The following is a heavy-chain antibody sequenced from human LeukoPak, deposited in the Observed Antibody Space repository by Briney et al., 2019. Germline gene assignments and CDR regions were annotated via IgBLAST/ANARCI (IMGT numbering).Heavy chain of an antibody. CDR3: ARSAHNSVWLIGEFDY. J-gene: IGHJ4*02. D-gene: IGHD6-19*01. CDR2: ISSSSSYI. CDR1: GFTFSSYS. Sequence: PGGSLRLSCAASGFTFSSYSMNWVRQAPGKGLEWVSSISSSSSYIYYADSVKGRFTISRDNAKNSLYLQMNSLRAEDTAVYYCARSAHNSVWLIGEFDYWGQGTLVTVSS. V-gene: IGHV3-21*01.